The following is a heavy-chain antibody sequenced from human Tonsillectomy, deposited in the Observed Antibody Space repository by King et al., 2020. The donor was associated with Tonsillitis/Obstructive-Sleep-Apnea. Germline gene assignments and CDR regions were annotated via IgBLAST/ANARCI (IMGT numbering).Heavy chain of an antibody. CDR2: IKQDGSEK. D-gene: IGHD2-2*01. V-gene: IGHV3-7*04. J-gene: IGHJ6*03. CDR3: ARADIVVVPSYYYYYMDV. CDR1: GFTFSSYW. Sequence: VQLVESGGGLVQPGGSLRLSCAASGFTFSSYWMSWVRQAPGKGLEWVANIKQDGSEKYYVDSVKGRVTISRDNAKNSLYLQMNSLRAEDTAVYYCARADIVVVPSYYYYYMDVWGKGPTVPVPS.